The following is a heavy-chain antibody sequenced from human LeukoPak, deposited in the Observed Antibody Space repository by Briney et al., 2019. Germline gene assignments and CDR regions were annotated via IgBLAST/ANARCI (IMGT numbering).Heavy chain of an antibody. V-gene: IGHV4-39*01. Sequence: SETLSLTCTVSGGSISSGDYYWGWIRQPPGKGLEWIGSIYSSGSAYYNPSLKSRVTISVDTSKNQFSLRLSSVTAADTAVYYCQSRYLEWLLEYWGQGTLVTVSS. CDR3: QSRYLEWLLEY. CDR2: IYSSGSA. D-gene: IGHD3-3*01. CDR1: GGSISSGDYY. J-gene: IGHJ4*02.